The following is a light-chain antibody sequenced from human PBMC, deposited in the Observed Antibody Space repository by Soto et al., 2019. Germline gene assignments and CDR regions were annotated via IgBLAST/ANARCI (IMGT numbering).Light chain of an antibody. CDR3: SSYAGSNNPHYV. CDR1: SSDVGGYNY. V-gene: IGLV2-8*01. CDR2: EVS. J-gene: IGLJ1*01. Sequence: QSVLTQPPSASGSPGQSVTISCTGTSSDVGGYNYVSWYQQHPGKAPKLMIYEVSKRPSGVPDRFSGSKSGNTASLTVSGLQAEDEADYYSSSYAGSNNPHYVSGTGTKVPVL.